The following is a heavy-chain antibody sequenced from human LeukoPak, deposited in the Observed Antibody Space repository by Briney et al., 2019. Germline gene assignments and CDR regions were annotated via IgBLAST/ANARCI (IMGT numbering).Heavy chain of an antibody. CDR3: ARGSYDSSGYYYLIRQHFDY. V-gene: IGHV4-34*01. CDR1: GGSFSGYC. Sequence: SETLSLTCAVYGGSFSGYCWSWIRQPPGKGLEWIGEINHSGSTNYNPSLKSRVTISVDTSKNQFSLKLSSVTAADTAVYYCARGSYDSSGYYYLIRQHFDYWGQGTLVTVSS. J-gene: IGHJ4*02. CDR2: INHSGST. D-gene: IGHD3-22*01.